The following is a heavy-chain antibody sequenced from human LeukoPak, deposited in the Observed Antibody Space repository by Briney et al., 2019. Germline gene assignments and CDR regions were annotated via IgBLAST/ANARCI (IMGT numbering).Heavy chain of an antibody. CDR1: GFTSSSYA. CDR3: AKDPYAILTGYRYYFDY. V-gene: IGHV3-23*01. CDR2: ISGSGGST. J-gene: IGHJ4*02. D-gene: IGHD3-9*01. Sequence: PGGSLRLSCVASGFTSSSYAMSWVRQAPGKGLEWVSAISGSGGSTYYADSVKGRFTISRDNSKNTLFLQMNSLRAEDTAVYYCAKDPYAILTGYRYYFDYWGQGTLVTVS.